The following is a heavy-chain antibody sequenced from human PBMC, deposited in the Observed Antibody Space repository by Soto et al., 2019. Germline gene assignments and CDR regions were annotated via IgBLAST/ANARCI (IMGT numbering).Heavy chain of an antibody. V-gene: IGHV3-7*01. CDR2: IKQDGSEK. Sequence: EGSLGLACAAAGFTCSSWWMMWVRQAPGKGLEWEANIKQDGSEKYYVDSVKGRFTISRDNAKNSLYLQMNSLRAEDTAVYYCARGGPTPSIAFDIRGQGTMVTVSS. D-gene: IGHD6-6*01. CDR1: GFTCSSWW. J-gene: IGHJ3*02. CDR3: ARGGPTPSIAFDI.